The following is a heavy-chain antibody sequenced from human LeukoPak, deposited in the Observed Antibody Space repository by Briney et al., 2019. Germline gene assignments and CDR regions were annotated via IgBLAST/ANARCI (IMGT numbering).Heavy chain of an antibody. J-gene: IGHJ4*02. D-gene: IGHD2-15*01. CDR2: IRQDGSDK. V-gene: IGHV3-7*01. Sequence: GGSLRLSCVVSGFTFNSYWMSWVRQAPEKGLEWLANIRQDGSDKQYVDSVKGRFTISRDNAKNSLYLQMNSLSAEDTAVYYCARHSRGSPIDDWGQGTLVTVSS. CDR1: GFTFNSYW. CDR3: ARHSRGSPIDD.